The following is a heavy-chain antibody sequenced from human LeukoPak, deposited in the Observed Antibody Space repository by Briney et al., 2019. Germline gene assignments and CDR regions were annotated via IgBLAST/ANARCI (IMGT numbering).Heavy chain of an antibody. D-gene: IGHD2-21*02. V-gene: IGHV3-48*03. CDR3: ARESRTSGGDCYDY. CDR1: GFTFRTYE. J-gene: IGHJ4*02. CDR2: ISSSGSLI. Sequence: PGGSLRLSGATSGFTFRTYEFNWVRQAPGKGLEWVSYISSSGSLIYYADSVRGRFTVSRDDAKNSLYLQMNSLRAEDTAVYYCARESRTSGGDCYDYWGQGTLVTVSS.